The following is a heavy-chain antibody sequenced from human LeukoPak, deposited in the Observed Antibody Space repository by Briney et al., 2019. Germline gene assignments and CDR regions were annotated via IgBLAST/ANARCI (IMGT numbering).Heavy chain of an antibody. Sequence: ASVKVSCKASGYTFTGYYMHWVRQAPGQGLEWMGRTNPNSGGTNYAQKFQGRVTMTRDTSISTAYMELSRLRSDDTAVYYCAKVSFYSSSSSYWGQGTLVTVPS. CDR2: TNPNSGGT. CDR3: AKVSFYSSSSSY. D-gene: IGHD6-6*01. V-gene: IGHV1-2*06. CDR1: GYTFTGYY. J-gene: IGHJ4*02.